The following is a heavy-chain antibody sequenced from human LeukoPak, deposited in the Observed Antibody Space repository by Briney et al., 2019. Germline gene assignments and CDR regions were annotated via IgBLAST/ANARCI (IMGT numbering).Heavy chain of an antibody. CDR2: ISSSGSTI. CDR3: ARDPSSGWYLKGWFGP. CDR1: GFTFSSYE. V-gene: IGHV3-48*03. J-gene: IGHJ5*02. D-gene: IGHD6-19*01. Sequence: GGSLRLSCAASGFTFSSYEMNWVRQAPGKGLEWVSYISSSGSTIYYADSVKGRFTISRDNAKNSLYLQMNSLRAEDTAVYYCARDPSSGWYLKGWFGPWGQGTLVTVSS.